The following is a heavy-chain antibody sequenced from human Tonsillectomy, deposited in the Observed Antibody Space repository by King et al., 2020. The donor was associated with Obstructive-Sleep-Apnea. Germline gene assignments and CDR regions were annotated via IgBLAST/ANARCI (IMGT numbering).Heavy chain of an antibody. V-gene: IGHV4-59*01. CDR1: GGFINSYY. CDR3: ARDRVGRDGYNRFDY. D-gene: IGHD5-24*01. Sequence: QLQESGPGLVKPSETLSLTCTVSGGFINSYYWSWIRQNPGKGLEWIGYISYSGSTNYNPSLKSRVTISVDTSKNQFSLKLSSVTAADTAVYYCARDRVGRDGYNRFDYWGQGTLVTVSS. J-gene: IGHJ4*02. CDR2: ISYSGST.